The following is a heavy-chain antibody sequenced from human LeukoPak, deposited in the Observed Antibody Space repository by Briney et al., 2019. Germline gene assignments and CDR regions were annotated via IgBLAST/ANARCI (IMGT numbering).Heavy chain of an antibody. CDR2: IIPILGIA. CDR1: GGTFSSYT. J-gene: IGHJ4*02. CDR3: ARGTRGELHSDY. D-gene: IGHD1-7*01. V-gene: IGHV1-69*02. Sequence: SVKVSCMASGGTFSSYTISWVRQAPGEGLEWMGRIIPILGIANYAQKFQGRVTITADKSTSTAYMELSSLRSEDTAVYYCARGTRGELHSDYWGQGTLVTVSS.